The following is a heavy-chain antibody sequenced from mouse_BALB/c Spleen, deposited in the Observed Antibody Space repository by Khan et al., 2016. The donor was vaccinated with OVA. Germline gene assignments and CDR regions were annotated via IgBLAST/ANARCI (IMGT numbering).Heavy chain of an antibody. CDR1: GYTFTSYT. V-gene: IGHV1-4*01. CDR2: INPSNGYT. Sequence: QVHVKQSGAELARPGASVKMSCKASGYTFTSYTIHWIKKRPGQGLEWIGYINPSNGYTNYNQKFKDKATLTTDKSSTTAYLQLSSLTSDDSAVYNGVRDGAYHRNNGWLDYWGQGTLVTVSA. J-gene: IGHJ3*01. CDR3: VRDGAYHRNNGWLDY. D-gene: IGHD2-5*01.